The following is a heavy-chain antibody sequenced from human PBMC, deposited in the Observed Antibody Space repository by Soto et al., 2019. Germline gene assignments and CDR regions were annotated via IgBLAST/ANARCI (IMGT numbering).Heavy chain of an antibody. CDR1: GFTFSSYW. V-gene: IGHV3-74*01. CDR2: INSDGSST. Sequence: GGSLRLSCAASGFTFSSYWMHWVRQAPGKGLVWVSRINSDGSSTSYADSVKGRFTISRDNAKNTLYLQMNSLRAEDTAVYYCARVEGCTIFGVDLHDAFDIWGQGTMVTVSS. CDR3: ARVEGCTIFGVDLHDAFDI. D-gene: IGHD3-3*01. J-gene: IGHJ3*02.